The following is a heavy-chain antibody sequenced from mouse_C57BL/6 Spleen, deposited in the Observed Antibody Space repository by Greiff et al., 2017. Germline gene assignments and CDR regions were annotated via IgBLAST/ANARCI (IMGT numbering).Heavy chain of an antibody. CDR1: GYTFTSYW. CDR3: ARGYYGSSLGY. Sequence: QVQLQQSGAELVKPGASVKLSCKASGYTFTSYWMHWVKQRPGQGLEWIGMIHPNSGSTNYNEKFKSKATLTVDKSSSTAYMQLSSLTSEDSAVYYCARGYYGSSLGYWGQGTTLTVSS. J-gene: IGHJ2*01. D-gene: IGHD1-1*01. CDR2: IHPNSGST. V-gene: IGHV1-64*01.